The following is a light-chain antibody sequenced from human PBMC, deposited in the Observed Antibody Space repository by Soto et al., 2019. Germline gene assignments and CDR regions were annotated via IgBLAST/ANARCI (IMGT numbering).Light chain of an antibody. CDR3: QQSYSTPRT. V-gene: IGKV1-39*01. Sequence: DIQRTQSPSSPSASLGDRVTITCRASQSISSYLNWYQQKPGKAPKLLIYAASSLQSGVPSRFSGSGSGTDFTLTISSLQPEDFATYYCQQSYSTPRTFGQGTKVDIK. J-gene: IGKJ1*01. CDR1: QSISSY. CDR2: AAS.